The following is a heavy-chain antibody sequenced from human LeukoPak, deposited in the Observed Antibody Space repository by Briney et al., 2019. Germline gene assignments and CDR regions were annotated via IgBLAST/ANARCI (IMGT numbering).Heavy chain of an antibody. CDR2: IYYSGST. CDR1: GGSISGYY. CDR3: ARGAGWYHY. J-gene: IGHJ4*02. V-gene: IGHV4-59*01. D-gene: IGHD6-19*01. Sequence: SETLSLTCTVSGGSISGYYWSWIRQPPGKGLEWIAYIYYSGSTNYNPSLNSRVTISVDTSKNQFSLKLSSVTAADTAVCYCARGAGWYHYWGQGTLATVSS.